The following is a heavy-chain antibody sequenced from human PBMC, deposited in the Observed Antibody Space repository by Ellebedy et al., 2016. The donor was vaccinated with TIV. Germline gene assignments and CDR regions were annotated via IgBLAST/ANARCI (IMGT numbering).Heavy chain of an antibody. Sequence: GESLKISCAASGFAFSSSAMHWVRQAPGKGLEWVTIISYDGNNKFYLDSVEGRFSISRDDSKNTLYLQMNSLRPEDTAVYYCSREGLEAGMDLWGQGTTVIVSS. CDR1: GFAFSSSA. J-gene: IGHJ6*02. CDR3: SREGLEAGMDL. CDR2: ISYDGNNK. V-gene: IGHV3-30*04.